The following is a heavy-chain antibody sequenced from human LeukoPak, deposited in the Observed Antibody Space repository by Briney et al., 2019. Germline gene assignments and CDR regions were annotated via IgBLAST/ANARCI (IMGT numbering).Heavy chain of an antibody. J-gene: IGHJ5*02. D-gene: IGHD2-2*01. CDR3: AEEKLGSCSSTSCYAFGWFDP. CDR1: GYTFTGYY. Sequence: GASVKVTCKASGYTFTGYYMHWVRQAPGQGLEWMGWINPNSGGTNYAQKFQGRVTMTRDTSISTAYMELSRLRSDDTAVYYCAEEKLGSCSSTSCYAFGWFDPWGQGTLVTVSS. CDR2: INPNSGGT. V-gene: IGHV1-2*02.